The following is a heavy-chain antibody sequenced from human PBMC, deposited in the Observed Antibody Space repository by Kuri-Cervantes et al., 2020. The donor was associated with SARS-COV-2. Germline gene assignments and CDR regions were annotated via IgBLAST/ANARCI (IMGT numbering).Heavy chain of an antibody. CDR2: ISGGGRSI. D-gene: IGHD2-15*01. J-gene: IGHJ6*03. Sequence: GGSLRLSCAASGFIFRIYEMHWVRQAPGTGLEWVSGISGGGRSIFYADSLKGRVTVSRDNSKNTLYLQMNSLRAEDTAVYYCARDLGGYMDVWGKGTTVTVSS. CDR1: GFIFRIYE. CDR3: ARDLGGYMDV. V-gene: IGHV3-48*03.